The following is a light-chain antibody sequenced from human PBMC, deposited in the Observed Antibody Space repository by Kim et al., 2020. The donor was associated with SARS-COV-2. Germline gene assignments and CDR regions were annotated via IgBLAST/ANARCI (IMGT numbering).Light chain of an antibody. Sequence: SASGGDRVNITCRASQSMSSWLAWYQQKPGKAPKLLIYKASSLESGVPSRCSGSGSGTEFTLTISSLQPDDFATYYCQQYNSYRYTFGQGTKLEI. CDR2: KAS. J-gene: IGKJ2*01. CDR1: QSMSSW. CDR3: QQYNSYRYT. V-gene: IGKV1-5*03.